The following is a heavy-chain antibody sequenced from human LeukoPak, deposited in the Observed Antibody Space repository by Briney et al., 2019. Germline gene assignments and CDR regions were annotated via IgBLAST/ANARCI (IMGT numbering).Heavy chain of an antibody. D-gene: IGHD2-21*01. Sequence: SQNLSLTCAISGDSVSSNSAAWNWIRQSPSRGLEWLGRTYYRSKWYNDYAVSVKSQITINPDTSKNQFSLQLDSVTPEDTAVYYCCHSLSGRTGAFDIWGRGTVVTVSS. CDR2: TYYRSKWYN. CDR3: CHSLSGRTGAFDI. V-gene: IGHV6-1*01. J-gene: IGHJ3*02. CDR1: GDSVSSNSAA.